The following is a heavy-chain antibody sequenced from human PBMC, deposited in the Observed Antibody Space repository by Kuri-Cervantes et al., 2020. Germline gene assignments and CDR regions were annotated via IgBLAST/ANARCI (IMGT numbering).Heavy chain of an antibody. V-gene: IGHV4-4*07. J-gene: IGHJ3*02. CDR1: DDSINKYY. Sequence: SETLSLTCTVSDDSINKYYYNWIRQSAGKGLEWIGRIYLSGDSNYNPSLKSRVTMSVDTSKNQFSLELGSVSAADTAIYYCAGDSRTFYFDSSGYGDDVFDMWGQGTMVTVSS. D-gene: IGHD3-22*01. CDR3: AGDSRTFYFDSSGYGDDVFDM. CDR2: IYLSGDS.